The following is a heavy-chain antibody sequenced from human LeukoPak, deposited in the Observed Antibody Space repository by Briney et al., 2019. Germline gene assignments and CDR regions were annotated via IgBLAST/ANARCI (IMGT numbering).Heavy chain of an antibody. J-gene: IGHJ6*02. CDR3: ARHGSIADSSVLDYYYGMDV. D-gene: IGHD6-19*01. V-gene: IGHV5-51*01. Sequence: GESLKISCKGSGYSFTSYWIGWVRQMPGKGLEWMGIIYPGNSDTRYSPSFQGQVTISADKSISTAYLQWSSLKASDTAMYYCARHGSIADSSVLDYYYGMDVWGQGTTVTVSS. CDR2: IYPGNSDT. CDR1: GYSFTSYW.